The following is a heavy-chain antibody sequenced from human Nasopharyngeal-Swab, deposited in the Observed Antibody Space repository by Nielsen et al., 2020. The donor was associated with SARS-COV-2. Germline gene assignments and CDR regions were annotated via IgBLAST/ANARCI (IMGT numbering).Heavy chain of an antibody. J-gene: IGHJ3*02. CDR3: ARNYYDNSGYYPDAFDI. V-gene: IGHV3-21*01. D-gene: IGHD3-22*01. Sequence: GGSLRLSCAASGFTFSTYGMHWVRQAPGKGLEWVSVIGSSGSLSYNADSVKGRFTISRDNDKNSLYLQMNSLRVEDTAVYYCARNYYDNSGYYPDAFDIWGHGTKVTVSS. CDR2: IGSSGSLS. CDR1: GFTFSTYG.